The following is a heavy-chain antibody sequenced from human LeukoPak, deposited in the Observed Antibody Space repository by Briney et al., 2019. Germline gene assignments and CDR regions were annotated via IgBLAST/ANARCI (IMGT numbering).Heavy chain of an antibody. Sequence: PSETLSLTCAVYGGSFSGYYWSWIRRPPGKGLEWIGEINHSGSTNYNPSLKSRVTISVDTSKNQFSLKLSSVTAADTAVYYCARGGGYCSGGSCYSTGERFDPWGQGTLVTVSS. CDR1: GGSFSGYY. CDR3: ARGGGYCSGGSCYSTGERFDP. V-gene: IGHV4-34*01. CDR2: INHSGST. J-gene: IGHJ5*02. D-gene: IGHD2-15*01.